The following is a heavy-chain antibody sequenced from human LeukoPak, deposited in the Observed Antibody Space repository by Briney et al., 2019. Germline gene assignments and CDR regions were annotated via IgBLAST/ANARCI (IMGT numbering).Heavy chain of an antibody. Sequence: GGSLRLSCAASGFTFSDGWMNWVRQAPGKGLEWVSVIYSGGSTYYADSVKGRFTISRDNSKNTLYLQMNSLRAEDTAVYYCARGSAYCGGDCYSYWGQGTLVTVSS. D-gene: IGHD2-21*02. CDR2: IYSGGST. CDR1: GFTFSDGW. CDR3: ARGSAYCGGDCYSY. V-gene: IGHV3-66*01. J-gene: IGHJ4*02.